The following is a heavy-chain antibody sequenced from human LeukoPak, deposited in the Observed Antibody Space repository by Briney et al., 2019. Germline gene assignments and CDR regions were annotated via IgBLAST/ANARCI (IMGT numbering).Heavy chain of an antibody. CDR3: ARPQRYSRPTFDAFDI. CDR2: ISAYNGNT. CDR1: GYTFTSYG. Sequence: ASVKVSCKASGYTFTSYGISWVRQAPGQGLEWMGWISAYNGNTNYAQKLQGRVTMTTDTSTSTAYMELRSLRSDDTAVYYCARPQRYSRPTFDAFDIWGQGTMVTVSP. D-gene: IGHD6-13*01. V-gene: IGHV1-18*01. J-gene: IGHJ3*02.